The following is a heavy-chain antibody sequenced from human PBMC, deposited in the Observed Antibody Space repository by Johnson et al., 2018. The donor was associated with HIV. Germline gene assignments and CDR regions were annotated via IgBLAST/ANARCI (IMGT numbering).Heavy chain of an antibody. J-gene: IGHJ3*02. D-gene: IGHD4-23*01. CDR2: IRYDGSNK. CDR1: GFTFSSYG. CDR3: AREQYGGKSQAGCGCGM. V-gene: IGHV3-30*02. Sequence: QVQLVESGGGVVQPGGSLRLSCAASGFTFSSYGMHWVRQAPGKGLEWVAFIRYDGSNKYYADSVKGRFTISRDNSKNTLYLQMNSLRAEDTAVDYCAREQYGGKSQAGCGCGMWGQRTKVTVSS.